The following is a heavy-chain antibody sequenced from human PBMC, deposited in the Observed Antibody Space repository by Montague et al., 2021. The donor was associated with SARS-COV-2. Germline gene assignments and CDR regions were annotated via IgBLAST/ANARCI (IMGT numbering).Heavy chain of an antibody. CDR1: GFSLTSSGVA. D-gene: IGHD3-10*01. Sequence: PALVKPTQTLTLTCTFSGFSLTSSGVAVGWIRQPPGKALEWLALIYWDDTKHYGPSLKTRLTATQDTSKNQVVLTLTNVDPVDTATYYCAHRPPYYSISGAWDVGCFDYWGQGALATVSS. CDR2: IYWDDTK. V-gene: IGHV2-5*05. J-gene: IGHJ4*02. CDR3: AHRPPYYSISGAWDVGCFDY.